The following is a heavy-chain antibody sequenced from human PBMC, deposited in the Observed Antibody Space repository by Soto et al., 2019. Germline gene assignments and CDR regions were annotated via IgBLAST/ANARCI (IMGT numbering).Heavy chain of an antibody. D-gene: IGHD3-10*01. V-gene: IGHV3-33*01. CDR2: IWYDGSNK. CDR3: ARDKRLLWFGELFGWFDP. CDR1: GFTFSSYG. Sequence: GGFLRLSCAASGFTFSSYGMHWVRQAPGKGLEWVAVIWYDGSNKYYADSVKGRFTISRDNSKNTLYLQMNSLRAEDTAVYYCARDKRLLWFGELFGWFDPWGQGTLVTVSS. J-gene: IGHJ5*02.